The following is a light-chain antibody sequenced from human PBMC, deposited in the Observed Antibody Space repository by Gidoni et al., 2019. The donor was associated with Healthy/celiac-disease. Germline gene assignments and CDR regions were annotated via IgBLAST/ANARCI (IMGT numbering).Light chain of an antibody. V-gene: IGKV3-15*01. CDR1: QSVSSN. Sequence: IVMTQSPATLSVSPGERATLSSRASQSVSSNFAWYQQKPGQAPRLRIYGASTRATGIPARFSGSGSGTEFTLTISSLQSEDFAVYSCQQYHNWPPMYTFGQGTKLEIK. CDR2: GAS. CDR3: QQYHNWPPMYT. J-gene: IGKJ2*01.